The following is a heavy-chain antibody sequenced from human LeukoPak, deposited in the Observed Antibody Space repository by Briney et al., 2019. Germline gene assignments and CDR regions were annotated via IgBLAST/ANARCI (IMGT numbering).Heavy chain of an antibody. V-gene: IGHV5-51*01. J-gene: IGHJ3*02. CDR2: IYPGDSDT. Sequence: GESLKISCKGSGYSFPSYWINWVRQMPGEGLEWMGIIYPGDSDTKYSPSFQGQVTISADKSINTAYLQWNSLKASDTAMYYCARSYDSRGYEPAGAFDIWGQGTMVTVSS. CDR1: GYSFPSYW. D-gene: IGHD3-22*01. CDR3: ARSYDSRGYEPAGAFDI.